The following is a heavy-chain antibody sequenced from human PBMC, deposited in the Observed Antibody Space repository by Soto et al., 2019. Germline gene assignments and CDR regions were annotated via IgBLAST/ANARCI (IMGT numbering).Heavy chain of an antibody. J-gene: IGHJ6*02. Sequence: GVSWNISCPVYSYCFPSCCIGWVRQMPGKGLEWMGIIYPGDSDTRYSPSFQGQVTISADKSISTAYLQWSSLKASDTAMYYCASHTAMVTWNDYYYGMDVWGQGTTVTVSS. D-gene: IGHD5-18*01. V-gene: IGHV5-51*01. CDR3: ASHTAMVTWNDYYYGMDV. CDR2: IYPGDSDT. CDR1: SYCFPSCC.